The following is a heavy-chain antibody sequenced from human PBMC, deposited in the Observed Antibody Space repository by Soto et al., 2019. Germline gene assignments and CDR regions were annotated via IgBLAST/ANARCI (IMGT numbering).Heavy chain of an antibody. V-gene: IGHV3-23*01. CDR2: ISGSGGST. Sequence: EVQLLESGGGLVQPGGSLRLSCAASGFTFSSYAMSWVAQAPGKGLEWVSPISGSGGSTYYADYVKGRLTISRDNSKNTLYLQMNSLRAEETAVYYCAKDNRLRYDHDSSGLYWGQGTLVTVSS. CDR1: GFTFSSYA. CDR3: AKDNRLRYDHDSSGLY. D-gene: IGHD3-22*01. J-gene: IGHJ4*02.